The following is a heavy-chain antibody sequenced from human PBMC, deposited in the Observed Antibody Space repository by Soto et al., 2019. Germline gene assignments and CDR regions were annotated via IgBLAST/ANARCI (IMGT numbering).Heavy chain of an antibody. CDR1: GFTFSDYY. J-gene: IGHJ5*02. Sequence: QVQLVESGGGLVKPGGSLRLSCAASGFTFSDYYMSWIRQAPGKGLEWLADISTSSSFTNYADSVKGRFTISRDNAKKSLFLQMNSLRADDTAVYYCARGQYLFDPWGQGTLVTVSS. CDR3: ARGQYLFDP. CDR2: ISTSSSFT. V-gene: IGHV3-11*05.